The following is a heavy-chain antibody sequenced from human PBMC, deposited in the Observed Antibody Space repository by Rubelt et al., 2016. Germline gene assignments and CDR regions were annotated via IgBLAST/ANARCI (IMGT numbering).Heavy chain of an antibody. CDR3: VKDANWGFHY. CDR2: MHYDGNK. V-gene: IGHV3-30*02. D-gene: IGHD7-27*01. CDR1: GFTFSSYA. J-gene: IGHJ4*02. Sequence: VQPGGSLRLSCAASGFTFSSYAMSWVRQAPGKGLEWVTFMHYDGNKYYADSVQGRFTISRDNSKNTLYLQMNSLRTEDTAMYHCVKDANWGFHYWGRGTLVSVSS.